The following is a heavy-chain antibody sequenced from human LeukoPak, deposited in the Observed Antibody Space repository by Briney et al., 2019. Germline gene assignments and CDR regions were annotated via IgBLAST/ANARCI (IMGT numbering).Heavy chain of an antibody. V-gene: IGHV3-23*01. Sequence: GGSLRLSCAASGFTFSSYGMSWVRQAPGKGLEWVSAISGSGGSTYYADSVKGRFTISRDNSKNTLYLQMNSLRAEDTAVYYCAREVYCSSTGCLDRAEEGGFDYWGQGTLVTVSS. J-gene: IGHJ4*02. CDR1: GFTFSSYG. CDR3: AREVYCSSTGCLDRAEEGGFDY. CDR2: ISGSGGST. D-gene: IGHD2-2*01.